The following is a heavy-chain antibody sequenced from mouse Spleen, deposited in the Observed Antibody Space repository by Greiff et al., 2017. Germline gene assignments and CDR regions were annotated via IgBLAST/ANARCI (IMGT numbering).Heavy chain of an antibody. Sequence: DVHLVESGGGLVKPGGSLKLSCAASGFTFSDYGMHWVRQAPEKGLEWVAYISSGSSTIYYADTVKGRFTISRDNAKNTLFLQMTSLRSEDTAMYYCAREDYGAWFAYWGQGTLVTVSA. J-gene: IGHJ3*01. CDR3: AREDYGAWFAY. CDR2: ISSGSSTI. CDR1: GFTFSDYG. D-gene: IGHD1-1*01. V-gene: IGHV5-17*01.